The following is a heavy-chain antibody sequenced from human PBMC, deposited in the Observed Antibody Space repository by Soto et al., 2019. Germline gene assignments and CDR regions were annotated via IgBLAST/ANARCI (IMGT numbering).Heavy chain of an antibody. CDR2: ISAYNGNT. Sequence: QVQLVQSGAEVKKPGASVKVSCKASGYTFTSYGISWVRQAPGQGLEWMGWISAYNGNTNYAQKLQGRVTMTTDTSTSTGYMELRSLRSDDTVVYYCARDAGTDCGDYVEYFDCWGQGTLVTVSS. D-gene: IGHD4-17*01. V-gene: IGHV1-18*01. J-gene: IGHJ4*02. CDR1: GYTFTSYG. CDR3: ARDAGTDCGDYVEYFDC.